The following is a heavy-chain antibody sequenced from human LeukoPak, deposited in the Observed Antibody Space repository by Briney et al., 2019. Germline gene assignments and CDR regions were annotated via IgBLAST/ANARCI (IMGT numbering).Heavy chain of an antibody. CDR2: IVVGSGNT. CDR1: GFTFTSST. CDR3: AGTPWFGELTLDY. Sequence: SVKVSCKASGFTFTSSTIQWVRQARGQRLEWIGWIVVGSGNTNYAQKFQERVIITRDMSTTTVYMELSSLRSEDTAVYYCAGTPWFGELTLDYWGQGTLDTVSS. V-gene: IGHV1-58*02. J-gene: IGHJ4*02. D-gene: IGHD3-10*01.